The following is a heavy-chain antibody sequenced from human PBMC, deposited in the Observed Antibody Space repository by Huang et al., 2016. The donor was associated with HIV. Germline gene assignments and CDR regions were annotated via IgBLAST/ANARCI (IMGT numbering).Heavy chain of an antibody. D-gene: IGHD3-22*01. CDR3: VRDSSSGLQLRY. J-gene: IGHJ4*02. Sequence: EVQLVESGGSLAQPGGSRRLSCVASGYTFSTYSMNWVRQAPGKGLEWVSYISKTSGATSYAESVKGRFTVSRDNFKNSLYLQMNRLRVEDTAMYYCVRDSSSGLQLRYWGQGALVIVS. V-gene: IGHV3-48*01. CDR2: ISKTSGAT. CDR1: GYTFSTYS.